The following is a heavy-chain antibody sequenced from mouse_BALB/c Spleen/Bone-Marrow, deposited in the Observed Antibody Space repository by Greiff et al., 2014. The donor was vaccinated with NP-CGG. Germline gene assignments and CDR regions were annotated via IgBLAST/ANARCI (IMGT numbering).Heavy chain of an antibody. J-gene: IGHJ4*01. Sequence: VQLKQSGGGLVKPGGSLKLSCTASGFTFSDYYMYWVRQTPEKRLEWVATISDGGIYTYYTDSVKGRFTISRDNAKNNLYLQMSSLKSEDTAMYYCARSGEKYGALDYSGQGTSVTVSS. V-gene: IGHV5-4*02. CDR3: ARSGEKYGALDY. CDR2: ISDGGIYT. CDR1: GFTFSDYY. D-gene: IGHD1-1*02.